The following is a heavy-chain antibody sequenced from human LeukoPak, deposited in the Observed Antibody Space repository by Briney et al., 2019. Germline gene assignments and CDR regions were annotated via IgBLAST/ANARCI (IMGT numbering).Heavy chain of an antibody. Sequence: GGSLRLSCAASGFTFSDYYMSWIRQAPGKGLEWVSYISSSSSYTNYAHSVKGRVTMSRDNATNSLYLQMNSLRAEDTAVYYCARGWGIAVVVAEDAFDIWGQGTMVTVSS. CDR3: ARGWGIAVVVAEDAFDI. CDR1: GFTFSDYY. D-gene: IGHD6-19*01. V-gene: IGHV3-11*06. CDR2: ISSSSSYT. J-gene: IGHJ3*02.